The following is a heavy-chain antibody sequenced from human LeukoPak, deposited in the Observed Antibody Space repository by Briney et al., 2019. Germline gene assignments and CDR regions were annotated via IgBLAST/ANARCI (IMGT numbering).Heavy chain of an antibody. Sequence: GGFLRLSCAASGFTFSSYAMSWVRQAPGKGLEWVSAISGSGGSTYYADSVKGRFTISRDNSKNTLYLQMNSLRAEDTAVYYCARSRYSGSLNWFDPWGQGTLVTVSS. CDR3: ARSRYSGSLNWFDP. J-gene: IGHJ5*02. CDR2: ISGSGGST. CDR1: GFTFSSYA. V-gene: IGHV3-23*01. D-gene: IGHD1-26*01.